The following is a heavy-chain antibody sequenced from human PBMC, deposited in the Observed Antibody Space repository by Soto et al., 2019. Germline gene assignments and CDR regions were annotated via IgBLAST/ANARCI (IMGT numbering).Heavy chain of an antibody. V-gene: IGHV3-23*01. D-gene: IGHD3-10*01. CDR1: GFTFGSYA. Sequence: PGGSLRLSCQVSGFTFGSYAMSWVRRAPGKGLEWVALVQSNHVTYYAASVRGRFTVSRDNSKNTLYLQMDSLRFEDTALYYCAKWLRGGSYYCDFWGQGAMVTVS. CDR2: VQSNHVT. CDR3: AKWLRGGSYYCDF. J-gene: IGHJ4*02.